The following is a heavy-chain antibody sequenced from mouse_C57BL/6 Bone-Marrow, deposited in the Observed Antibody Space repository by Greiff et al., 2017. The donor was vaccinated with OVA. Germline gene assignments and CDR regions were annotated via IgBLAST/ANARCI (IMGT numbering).Heavy chain of an antibody. CDR3: ARCYGAGYFDV. Sequence: EVQLQESGPVLVKPGASVKMSCKASGYTFTDYYMNWVKQSHGKSLEWIGVINPYNGGTSYNQKFKGKATLTVDKSSSTAYMELNSLTSEDSAVYYCARCYGAGYFDVWGTGTTVTVSS. CDR1: GYTFTDYY. CDR2: INPYNGGT. J-gene: IGHJ1*03. D-gene: IGHD1-1*01. V-gene: IGHV1-19*01.